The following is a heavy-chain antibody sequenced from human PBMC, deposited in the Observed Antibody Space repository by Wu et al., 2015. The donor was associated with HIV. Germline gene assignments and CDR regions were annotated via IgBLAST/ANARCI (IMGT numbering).Heavy chain of an antibody. J-gene: IGHJ6*02. D-gene: IGHD4-11*01. Sequence: QVQLVQSGAEVKKPGSSVKVSCKASGGTFSSYAISWVRQAPGQGLEWMGRIIPIFGTANYAQKFQGRVTITADESTSTAYMELSSLRSEDTAVYYCARAPTVSVNLYYYYYGMGVWGQGTTVTVSS. CDR2: IIPIFGTA. CDR1: GGTFSSYA. CDR3: ARAPTVSVNLYYYYYGMGV. V-gene: IGHV1-69*13.